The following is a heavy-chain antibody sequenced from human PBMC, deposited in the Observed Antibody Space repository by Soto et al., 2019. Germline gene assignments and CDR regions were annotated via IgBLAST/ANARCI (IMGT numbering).Heavy chain of an antibody. CDR3: ARGKRFDYGGNFDY. Sequence: ASVKVSYKASGYTFTNYAMHWVRQAPGQRLEWMGWINAGNGNTKYSQKFQGRVTITRDTSASTAYMELRSLRSDDTAVYYCARGKRFDYGGNFDYWGQGTLVTVSS. J-gene: IGHJ4*02. CDR1: GYTFTNYA. CDR2: INAGNGNT. D-gene: IGHD4-17*01. V-gene: IGHV1-3*01.